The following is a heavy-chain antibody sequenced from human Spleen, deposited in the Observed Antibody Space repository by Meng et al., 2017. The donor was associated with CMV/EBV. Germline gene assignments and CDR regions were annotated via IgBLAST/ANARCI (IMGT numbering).Heavy chain of an antibody. V-gene: IGHV3-21*01. CDR1: GFTFSSYS. Sequence: GGSLRLSCAASGFTFSSYSMNWVRQAPGKGLEWVSSISSSSSYIYYADSVKGRFTISRDNAKNSLYLQMNSLRAEDTAVYYCASGLTIFGPNLNWFDPWGRGTLVTVSS. CDR3: ASGLTIFGPNLNWFDP. D-gene: IGHD3-3*01. CDR2: ISSSSSYI. J-gene: IGHJ5*02.